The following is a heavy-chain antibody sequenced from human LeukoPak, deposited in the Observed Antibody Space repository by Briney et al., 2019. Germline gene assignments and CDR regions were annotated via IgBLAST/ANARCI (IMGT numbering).Heavy chain of an antibody. CDR1: GGTFSSYA. V-gene: IGHV1-69*13. J-gene: IGHJ4*02. CDR2: IIPIFGTA. Sequence: SVKVSCKASGGTFSSYAISWVRQAPGQGLEWMGGIIPIFGTANYAQKFQGRVTITADESTGTAYMELSSLRSEDTAVYYCAREGCSGGSCYSWGQGTLVTVSS. CDR3: AREGCSGGSCYS. D-gene: IGHD2-15*01.